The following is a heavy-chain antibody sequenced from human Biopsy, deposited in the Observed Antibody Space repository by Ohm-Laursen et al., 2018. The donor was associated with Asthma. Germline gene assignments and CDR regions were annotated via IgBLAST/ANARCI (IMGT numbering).Heavy chain of an antibody. J-gene: IGHJ6*02. CDR1: GYTFNSAG. CDR2: ISVYNGNT. V-gene: IGHV1-18*01. D-gene: IGHD3-10*01. Sequence: ASVTVSCQPSGYTFNSAGITCVRQAPGQGLEWMGWISVYNGNTKVAQKLQDRVTMITDTSTSTAYMELRSLRSDDTAVYFCARAVDYSHYYGIDVWGQGTTVTVS. CDR3: ARAVDYSHYYGIDV.